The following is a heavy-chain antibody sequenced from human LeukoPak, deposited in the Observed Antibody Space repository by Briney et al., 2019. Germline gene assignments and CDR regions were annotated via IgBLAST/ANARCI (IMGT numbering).Heavy chain of an antibody. J-gene: IGHJ3*02. D-gene: IGHD2-2*01. Sequence: ASVKVSCKASGYTFTGYYMHWVRQAPGQGLEWMGWINPNSGGTNYAQKFQGRVTMTRDTSISTAYMELSRLRSDDTAGYYCAREDCSSTSCRTHNDAFDIWGQGTMVTVSS. V-gene: IGHV1-2*02. CDR2: INPNSGGT. CDR3: AREDCSSTSCRTHNDAFDI. CDR1: GYTFTGYY.